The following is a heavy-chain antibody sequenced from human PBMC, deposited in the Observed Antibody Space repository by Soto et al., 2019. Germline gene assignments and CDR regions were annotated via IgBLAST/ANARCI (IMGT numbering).Heavy chain of an antibody. CDR2: ISGSGGST. D-gene: IGHD6-19*01. Sequence: PGGSMRLSCAAAGLTFISYAMSWVRKNTGKGLEWVSAISGSGGSTYYADSVKGRFTISRDNSKNTLYLQMNSLRAEDTAVYYCAKTSRYSSGWYFDYWGQGTLVTVSS. J-gene: IGHJ4*02. CDR3: AKTSRYSSGWYFDY. CDR1: GLTFISYA. V-gene: IGHV3-23*01.